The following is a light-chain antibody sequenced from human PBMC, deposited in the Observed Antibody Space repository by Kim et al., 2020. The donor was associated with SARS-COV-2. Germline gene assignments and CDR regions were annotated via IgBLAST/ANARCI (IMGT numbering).Light chain of an antibody. CDR2: DTT. J-gene: IGLJ2*01. Sequence: QSVLTQPPSVSGAPGQRVTISCTGSSSNIGAGYDVHWYQQLPGTAPKLLIYDTTNRPSGVPDRFSGSRPGSSASLAITGLRAEDEGDYYCQSYDSSLSEVFGGGTQLTVL. CDR1: SSNIGAGYD. V-gene: IGLV1-40*01. CDR3: QSYDSSLSEV.